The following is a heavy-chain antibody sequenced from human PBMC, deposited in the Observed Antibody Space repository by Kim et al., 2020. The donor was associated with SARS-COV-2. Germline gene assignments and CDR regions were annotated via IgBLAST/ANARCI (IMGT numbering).Heavy chain of an antibody. CDR2: INTANGNI. J-gene: IGHJ4*02. CDR1: GYTFTTYA. V-gene: IGHV1-3*04. Sequence: ASVKVSCKASGYTFTTYAIHWVRQAPGQRLEWMGWINTANGNIKYSQKFQDRGTITRDTSASTAYMELRSLRSEDTAVYFCARDNDGTVGAWIDYWGQGTLVIVSS. D-gene: IGHD1-26*01. CDR3: ARDNDGTVGAWIDY.